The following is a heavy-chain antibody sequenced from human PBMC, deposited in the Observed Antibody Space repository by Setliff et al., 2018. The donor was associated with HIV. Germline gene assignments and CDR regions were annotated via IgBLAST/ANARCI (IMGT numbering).Heavy chain of an antibody. Sequence: GGSLRLSCAASGFTFSDFYMSWIRQAPGKGLEWVSYIDSSGSTMYYADSVKGRFTISRDNAENSLYLQMNSLRADDTAVYYCAGEGAYDYLWGSYRSSQNSFDYWGQGTLVTVSS. CDR1: GFTFSDFY. V-gene: IGHV3-11*04. D-gene: IGHD3-16*02. CDR2: IDSSGSTM. CDR3: AGEGAYDYLWGSYRSSQNSFDY. J-gene: IGHJ4*02.